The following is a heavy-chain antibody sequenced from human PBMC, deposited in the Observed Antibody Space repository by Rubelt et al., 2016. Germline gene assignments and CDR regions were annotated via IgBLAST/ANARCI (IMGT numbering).Heavy chain of an antibody. CDR3: ARVIAAAGRDGNYFDY. D-gene: IGHD6-13*01. J-gene: IGHJ4*02. V-gene: IGHV7-4-1*02. CDR1: GYTFTSYA. CDR2: ITPNTGNP. Sequence: QVQLVQSRSELKKPGASVKVSCKASGYTFTSYAMNWVRQAPGQGLEWMGWITPNTGNPTYAQGFTVRFVFSLDTSVSTAYLQISSLKAEDTAVYYCARVIAAAGRDGNYFDYWGQGTLVTVSS.